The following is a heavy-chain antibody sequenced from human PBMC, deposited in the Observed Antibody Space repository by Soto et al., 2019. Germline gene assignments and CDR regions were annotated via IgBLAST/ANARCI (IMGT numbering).Heavy chain of an antibody. CDR1: GGSISSSSYY. Sequence: QLQLQESGPGLVKPSETLSLTCTVSGGSISSSSYYWGWIRQPPGEGLEWIGSIYYSGSTYYNPSLKSRVTISVDTSKNQFSLKLSSVTAADTAVYYCARQEVRGVIIIDYYGMDVWGQGTTVTVSS. CDR2: IYYSGST. CDR3: ARQEVRGVIIIDYYGMDV. J-gene: IGHJ6*02. V-gene: IGHV4-39*01. D-gene: IGHD3-10*01.